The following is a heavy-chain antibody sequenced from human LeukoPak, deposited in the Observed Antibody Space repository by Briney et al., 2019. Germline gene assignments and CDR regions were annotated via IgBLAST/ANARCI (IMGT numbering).Heavy chain of an antibody. J-gene: IGHJ4*02. CDR2: IKQDGSEK. CDR1: GFTFSSYR. V-gene: IGHV3-7*01. D-gene: IGHD6-19*01. Sequence: QPGGSLRLSCAASGFTFSSYRMNWVRQAPGKGLEWVSNIKQDGSEKYYADSVKGRFTISRDNAKNSLYLQMNSLRAEDTAVYYCARDRYSSGCFDYWGQATLVTVSS. CDR3: ARDRYSSGCFDY.